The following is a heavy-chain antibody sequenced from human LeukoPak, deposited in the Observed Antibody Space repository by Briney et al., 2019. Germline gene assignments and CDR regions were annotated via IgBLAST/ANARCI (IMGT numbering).Heavy chain of an antibody. CDR2: IRSKTDGGTT. CDR3: TTWTDLYDY. CDR1: GFTFNKAW. J-gene: IGHJ4*02. D-gene: IGHD3/OR15-3a*01. Sequence: GGSLRLSCAASGFTFNKAWMSWVRQAPGKGLEWVGRIRSKTDGGTTDYAAAVKGRFIISRDDSRDTLYLQMNSLRIEDTAVYFCTTWTDLYDYWGQGTLVTVSS. V-gene: IGHV3-15*01.